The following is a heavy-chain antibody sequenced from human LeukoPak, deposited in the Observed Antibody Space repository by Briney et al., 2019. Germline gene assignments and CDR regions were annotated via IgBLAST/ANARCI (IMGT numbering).Heavy chain of an antibody. J-gene: IGHJ2*01. D-gene: IGHD3-22*01. CDR2: IRTTGDT. CDR3: ERGVSYYYANSGQPGWYCYL. V-gene: IGHV3-13*01. Sequence: PGGSLRLSCAVSGFTLNYYDTHCVPEAPGKRLGCGSAIRTTGDTHYPDSLKGRFHMSREDAKNSVHLQMNTLRGGDTAVFYCERGVSYYYANSGQPGWYCYLWGGGKLVTLSS. CDR1: GFTLNYYD.